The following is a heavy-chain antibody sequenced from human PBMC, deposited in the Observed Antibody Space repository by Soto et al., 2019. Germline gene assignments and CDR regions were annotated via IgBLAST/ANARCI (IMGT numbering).Heavy chain of an antibody. CDR2: IVVGSGNT. CDR3: AAALSPHYYDIP. D-gene: IGHD3-22*01. J-gene: IGHJ5*02. V-gene: IGHV1-58*01. CDR1: GFAFTSSA. Sequence: ASVKVSCKASGFAFTSSAVQWVRQARGQRLEWIGWIVVGSGNTNYAQKFQERVTITRDMSTSTAYMALSSLRSEDTAVYYCAAALSPHYYDIPWGQGTLVTVSS.